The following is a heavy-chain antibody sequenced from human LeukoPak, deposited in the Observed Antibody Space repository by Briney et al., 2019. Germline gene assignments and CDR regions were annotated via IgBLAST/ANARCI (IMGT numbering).Heavy chain of an antibody. D-gene: IGHD1-26*01. CDR2: ISYDGSNK. V-gene: IGHV3-30*03. J-gene: IGHJ4*02. CDR3: AREWELGPLDY. CDR1: GFTVSSNY. Sequence: GGSLRLSCAASGFTVSSNYMSWVRQAPGKGLEWVAVISYDGSNKYYADSVKGRFTISRDNSKNTLYLQMNSLRAEDTAVYYCAREWELGPLDYWGQGTLVTVFS.